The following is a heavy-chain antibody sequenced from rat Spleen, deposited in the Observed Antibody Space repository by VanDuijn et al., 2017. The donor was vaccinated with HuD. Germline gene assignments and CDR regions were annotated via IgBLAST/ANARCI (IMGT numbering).Heavy chain of an antibody. V-gene: IGHV5-31*01. J-gene: IGHJ2*01. CDR3: SPLPGNNLDH. Sequence: EVQLVGSGGGRVQPGRSLRLSCVASGITFNNFWMTWIRQAPGKGLEWVASISNIGDTYYSDSVKGRFSISRDNAKSTLYLQMNSLRSEDTATYYCSPLPGNNLDHWGQGVMVTASS. CDR2: ISNIGDT. D-gene: IGHD1-4*01. CDR1: GITFNNFW.